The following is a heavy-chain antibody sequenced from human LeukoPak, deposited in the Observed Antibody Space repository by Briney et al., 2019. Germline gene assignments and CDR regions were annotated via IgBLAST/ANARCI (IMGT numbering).Heavy chain of an antibody. D-gene: IGHD2-2*01. CDR1: GGTFSYHA. CDR2: IIPIFGIP. V-gene: IGHV1-69*13. Sequence: SVKVSCKASGGTFSYHAITWVRQAPGQGLEWMGGIIPIFGIPNYAQKFQGRVTITADESTSTGYMELNSLRSEDTALYYCARAGGRGYCRSSNCPLAFDYWGQGTLVTVSS. CDR3: ARAGGRGYCRSSNCPLAFDY. J-gene: IGHJ4*02.